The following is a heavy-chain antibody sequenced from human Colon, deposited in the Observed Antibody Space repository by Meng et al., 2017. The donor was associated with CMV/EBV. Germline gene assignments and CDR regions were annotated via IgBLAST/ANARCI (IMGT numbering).Heavy chain of an antibody. J-gene: IGHJ4*02. CDR2: IITISGTT. V-gene: IGHV1-69*12. Sequence: QVQLEESGAGVKKPGSSVKVSCKASKGTFTSYPISWVRQGPGQRFEWVGGIITISGTTDYAQKFQGRVTITADESTSTAYMKLSNLRSEDTAIYYCARVICGGDCYLDYWGRGTLVTVSS. D-gene: IGHD2-21*02. CDR1: KGTFTSYP. CDR3: ARVICGGDCYLDY.